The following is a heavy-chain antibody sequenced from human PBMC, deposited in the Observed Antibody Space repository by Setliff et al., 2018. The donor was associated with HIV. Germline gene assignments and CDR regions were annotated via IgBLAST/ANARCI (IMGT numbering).Heavy chain of an antibody. CDR2: ISGYNGNT. CDR1: GYTFTGYY. J-gene: IGHJ3*02. Sequence: RASVKVSCKASGYTFTGYYMHWVRQAPGQGLEWMGWISGYNGNTKYAQSFQGRVAMTTETSTSTAYMEMRSLRSDDTAVYYCARVPFRSAWFSGGHDAFDIWGQGTMFTVSS. D-gene: IGHD6-19*01. CDR3: ARVPFRSAWFSGGHDAFDI. V-gene: IGHV1-18*04.